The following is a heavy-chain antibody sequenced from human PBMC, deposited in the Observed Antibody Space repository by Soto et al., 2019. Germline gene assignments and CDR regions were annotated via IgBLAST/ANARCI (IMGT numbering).Heavy chain of an antibody. CDR3: ARGHSVGATDY. J-gene: IGHJ4*02. CDR2: INHSGST. D-gene: IGHD1-26*01. V-gene: IGHV4-34*01. Sequence: QVQLRQWGAGLLKPSETLSLTCAVYGGSFSGYYWSWIRQPPGKGLEWIGEINHSGSTNYNPSLKSRVTISVDTSKNQFSLKLSSVTAADTAVYYCARGHSVGATDYWGQGTLVTVSS. CDR1: GGSFSGYY.